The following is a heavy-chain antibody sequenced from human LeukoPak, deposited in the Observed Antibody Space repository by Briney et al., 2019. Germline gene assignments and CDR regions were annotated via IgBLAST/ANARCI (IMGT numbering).Heavy chain of an antibody. CDR2: IKQDGSVK. CDR3: SGGDQFDF. V-gene: IGHV3-7*04. Sequence: GGSLRLSCTASGSTFCDHWMTWVRQAPGKGLEWVANIKQDGSVKQYMESVKGRFTISRDNARNSLYLQMNSLRVEDTAIYFCSGGDQFDFWGQGTLVTVSS. CDR1: GSTFCDHW. J-gene: IGHJ4*02.